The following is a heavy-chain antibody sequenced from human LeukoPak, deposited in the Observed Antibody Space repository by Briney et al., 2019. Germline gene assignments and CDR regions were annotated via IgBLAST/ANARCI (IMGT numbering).Heavy chain of an antibody. V-gene: IGHV4-34*01. J-gene: IGHJ4*02. CDR2: INHSGST. CDR1: GGSFSGYY. D-gene: IGHD1-14*01. CDR3: ARGGRR. Sequence: SETLSLTCAVYGGSFSGYYWSWIRQPPGKGLEWIGEINHSGSTNYNPSLKSRVTISVDTSKNQFSLKLSPVTAADTAVYYCARGGRRWGQGTLVTVSS.